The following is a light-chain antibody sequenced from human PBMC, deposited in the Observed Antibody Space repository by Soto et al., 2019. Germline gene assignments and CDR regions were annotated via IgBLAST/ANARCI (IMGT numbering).Light chain of an antibody. Sequence: EIVLTQSPATLSLSPGERATLSCRASQSVSSYLAWYQQKPGQAPRLLIYDASNRATGIPARFSGSGSGTDFSLTISSLQSEDYAVYFCQQYHVWPKWTFGQGTKVEI. J-gene: IGKJ1*01. V-gene: IGKV3-11*01. CDR3: QQYHVWPKWT. CDR2: DAS. CDR1: QSVSSY.